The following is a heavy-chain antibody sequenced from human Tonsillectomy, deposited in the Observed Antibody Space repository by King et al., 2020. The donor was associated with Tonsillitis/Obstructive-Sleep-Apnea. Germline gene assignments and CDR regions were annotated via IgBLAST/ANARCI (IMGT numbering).Heavy chain of an antibody. CDR1: GYTFTSYY. V-gene: IGHV1-46*01. Sequence: VQLVESGAEVKKPGASVTVSCTASGYTFTSYYMHWVRQAPGQGLEWMGIINPSGGSTSYAQKFQGRVTMTRDTSTSTVYMELSSLRSEDTAVYYCARELVMAGLVRGGYYYMDGWGKGTTVTVSS. CDR3: ARELVMAGLVRGGYYYMDG. CDR2: INPSGGST. J-gene: IGHJ6*03. D-gene: IGHD3-10*02.